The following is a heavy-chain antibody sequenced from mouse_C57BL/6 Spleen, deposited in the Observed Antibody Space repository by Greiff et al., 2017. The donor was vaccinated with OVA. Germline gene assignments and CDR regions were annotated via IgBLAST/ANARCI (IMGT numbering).Heavy chain of an antibody. V-gene: IGHV1-62-2*01. J-gene: IGHJ4*01. Sequence: VKLVESGAELVKPGASVKLSCKASGYTFTEYTIHWVKQRSGQGLEWIGWFYPGSGSIKYNEKFKDKATLTADKSSSTVYMELSRLTSEDSAVYFCARHEGYYGNYFYAMDYWGQGTSVTVSS. D-gene: IGHD2-1*01. CDR2: FYPGSGSI. CDR3: ARHEGYYGNYFYAMDY. CDR1: GYTFTEYT.